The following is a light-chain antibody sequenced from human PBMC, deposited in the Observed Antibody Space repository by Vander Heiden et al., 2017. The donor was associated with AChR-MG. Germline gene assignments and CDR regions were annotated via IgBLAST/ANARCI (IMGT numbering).Light chain of an antibody. CDR2: DTN. CDR3: GTWDNSLSAWV. Sequence: QSVLTQPPSVSAAPGQKVTISCSGSSSNIGFYYVSWYQKLPGTSNKLLMDDTNKRPSGIPDRFSGSKSGTSATLAITGLQTGDEAEYYCGTWDNSLSAWVFGGGTKLTVL. V-gene: IGLV1-51*01. J-gene: IGLJ2*01. CDR1: SSNIGFYY.